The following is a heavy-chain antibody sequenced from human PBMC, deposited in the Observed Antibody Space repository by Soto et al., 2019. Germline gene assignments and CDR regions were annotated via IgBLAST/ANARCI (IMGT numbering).Heavy chain of an antibody. CDR3: ASGEPYGSGSCGY. J-gene: IGHJ4*02. V-gene: IGHV4-59*01. D-gene: IGHD3-10*01. CDR2: IYYSGST. Sequence: QVQLQESGPGLVKPSETLSLTCTVSGGSISSYYWSWIRQPPGKGLEWIGYIYYSGSTNYNPSLKRRVTISVDTSKNQFSLKLSSVTAADTAVYYCASGEPYGSGSCGYWGQGTLVTVSS. CDR1: GGSISSYY.